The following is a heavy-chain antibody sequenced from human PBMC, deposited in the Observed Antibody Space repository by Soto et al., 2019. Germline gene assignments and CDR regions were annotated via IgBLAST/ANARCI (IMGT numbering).Heavy chain of an antibody. Sequence: PGGSLRLSCAASGFTFSSYAMSWVRQAPGKGLEWVSAISGSGGSTYYADSVKGRFTISRDNSKNTLYLQMNSLRAEDTAVYYCAWAHSYTFGMDVWGQGTTVTVSS. CDR1: GFTFSSYA. D-gene: IGHD5-18*01. CDR3: AWAHSYTFGMDV. J-gene: IGHJ6*02. CDR2: ISGSGGST. V-gene: IGHV3-23*01.